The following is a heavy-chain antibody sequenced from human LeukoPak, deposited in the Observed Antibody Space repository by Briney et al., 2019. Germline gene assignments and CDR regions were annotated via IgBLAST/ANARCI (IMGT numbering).Heavy chain of an antibody. CDR1: GGSINNYY. CDR3: VRYSGSSYLFDY. D-gene: IGHD1-26*01. Sequence: SETLSLTCTVSGGSINNYYWSWIRQPPGKGLEWIGYIYYSGSTNYNPSLKSRVTISLDTSKNHFSLRLSSVTAADTAVYYCVRYSGSSYLFDYWGQGTLVTVSS. J-gene: IGHJ4*02. V-gene: IGHV4-59*01. CDR2: IYYSGST.